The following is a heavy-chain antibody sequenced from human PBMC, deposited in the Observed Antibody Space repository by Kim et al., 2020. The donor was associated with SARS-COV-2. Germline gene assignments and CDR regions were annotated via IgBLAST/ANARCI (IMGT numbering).Heavy chain of an antibody. Sequence: SVKVSCKACGGTFSSYAISWVRQAPGQGLEWMGGIIPIFGTANYAQKFQGRVTITADESTSTAYMELSSLRSEDTAVYYCARGRHSVVRGVISYYYGMDVWGQGTTVTVSS. D-gene: IGHD3-10*01. CDR2: IIPIFGTA. V-gene: IGHV1-69*13. CDR1: GGTFSSYA. CDR3: ARGRHSVVRGVISYYYGMDV. J-gene: IGHJ6*02.